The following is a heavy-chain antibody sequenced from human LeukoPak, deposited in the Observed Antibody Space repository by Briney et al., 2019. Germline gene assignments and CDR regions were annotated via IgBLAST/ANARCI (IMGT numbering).Heavy chain of an antibody. CDR1: GFTFSSSW. CDR2: IKEDGSEK. J-gene: IGHJ4*02. V-gene: IGHV3-7*01. CDR3: ATDVGAD. Sequence: GGSLRFSCAASGFTFSSSWMTWVRQTPGKGLEWVANIKEDGSEKYYVDSVKGRFTISRDNAKNSLYLQMNSLRAEDTALYYCATDVGADWGQGTLVTVSS.